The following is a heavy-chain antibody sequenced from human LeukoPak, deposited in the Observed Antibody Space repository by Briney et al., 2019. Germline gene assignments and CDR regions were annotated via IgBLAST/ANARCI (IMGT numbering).Heavy chain of an antibody. CDR3: ARELGTSYGYFDY. J-gene: IGHJ4*02. CDR2: IIPIFGTA. D-gene: IGHD5-18*01. CDR1: GGTFSSYA. Sequence: AASVKVSCKASGGTFSSYAISWVRQAPGQGLEWMGGIIPIFGTANYAQKFQGRVTITADESTSTAYVELSSLRSEDTAVYYCARELGTSYGYFDYWGQGTLVTVSS. V-gene: IGHV1-69*13.